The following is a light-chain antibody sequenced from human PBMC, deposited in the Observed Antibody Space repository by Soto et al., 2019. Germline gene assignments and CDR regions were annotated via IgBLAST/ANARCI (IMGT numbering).Light chain of an antibody. J-gene: IGLJ3*02. V-gene: IGLV2-23*02. CDR1: SSDVGSHNF. CDR2: EVT. Sequence: QSALTQPASVSGSPGQSITISCTGTSSDVGSHNFVSWYQQRPGKAPKLMIFEVTKRPSGVSNRFSASKSGNTASLTISGVQPEDEADYYCCSYAGSTTWVFGGGTQLTV. CDR3: CSYAGSTTWV.